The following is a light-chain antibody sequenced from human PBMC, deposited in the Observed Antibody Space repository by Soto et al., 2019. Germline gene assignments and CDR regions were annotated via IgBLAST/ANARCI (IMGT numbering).Light chain of an antibody. CDR2: QTS. Sequence: DIVLTQSPATLSLSPGERATLSCRASQSVSSYLGWYQQRPGQAPRLLIYQTSIRAAGIPARFSASGTGTDFTLTISDVQPEDFAVYYCHQRQSWPRTFGQGTKVDIK. CDR1: QSVSSY. J-gene: IGKJ1*01. V-gene: IGKV3-11*01. CDR3: HQRQSWPRT.